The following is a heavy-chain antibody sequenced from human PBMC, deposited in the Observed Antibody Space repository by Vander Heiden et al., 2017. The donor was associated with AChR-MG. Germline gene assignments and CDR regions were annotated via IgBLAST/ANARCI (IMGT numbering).Heavy chain of an antibody. D-gene: IGHD2-15*01. CDR2: ISGSGGST. V-gene: IGHV3-23*01. CDR1: GFTFRSYA. CDR3: AKGYCSGGSCYQDY. Sequence: EVQLLESGGGLVQPGGSLRLSCAASGFTFRSYAMSWVRQAPGKGLEWVSAISGSGGSTYYADSVKGRFTISRDNSKNTLYLQMNSLRAEDTAVYYCAKGYCSGGSCYQDYWGQGTLVTVSS. J-gene: IGHJ4*02.